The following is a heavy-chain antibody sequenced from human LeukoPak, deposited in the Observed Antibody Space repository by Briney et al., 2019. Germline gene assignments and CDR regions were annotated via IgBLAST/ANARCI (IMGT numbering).Heavy chain of an antibody. J-gene: IGHJ5*02. Sequence: QPGGSLRLSCAASGFTFSSYGMHWVRQAPGKGLEWVAVISYDGSNKYYADSVKGRFTISRDNPKNTLYLQMNSLRAEDTAVYYCAKDQGPIAVADSWFDPWGQGTLVTVSS. CDR3: AKDQGPIAVADSWFDP. D-gene: IGHD6-19*01. CDR1: GFTFSSYG. CDR2: ISYDGSNK. V-gene: IGHV3-30*18.